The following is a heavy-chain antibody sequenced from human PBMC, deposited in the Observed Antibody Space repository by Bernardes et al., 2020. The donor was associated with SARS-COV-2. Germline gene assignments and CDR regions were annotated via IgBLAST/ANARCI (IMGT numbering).Heavy chain of an antibody. J-gene: IGHJ4*02. CDR1: GLTFSDYA. D-gene: IGHD3-22*01. Sequence: GGSLRLSCAASGLTFSDYAMNWVRQAPGKGLEWVAGIIGSGGTTYYADSVRGRFTISRDNSKNTLYLQMNSLRGEDTAVYYCAKGASDYYDRGWGQGTLVTVSS. V-gene: IGHV3-23*01. CDR3: AKGASDYYDRG. CDR2: IIGSGGTT.